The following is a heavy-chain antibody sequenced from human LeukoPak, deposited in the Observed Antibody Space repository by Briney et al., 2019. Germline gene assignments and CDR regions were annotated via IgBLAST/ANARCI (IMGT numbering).Heavy chain of an antibody. CDR2: ISWNSGSI. CDR1: GFTFDDYA. Sequence: PGRSLRLSCAASGFTFDDYAMHWVRHALGKGLEGVSGISWNSGSIGYADSVKGRFTISRDNAKNSLYLQMNSLRAEDTALYYCAKDKSGYVSSYYGMDVWGQGTTVTVSS. D-gene: IGHD5-18*01. V-gene: IGHV3-9*01. CDR3: AKDKSGYVSSYYGMDV. J-gene: IGHJ6*01.